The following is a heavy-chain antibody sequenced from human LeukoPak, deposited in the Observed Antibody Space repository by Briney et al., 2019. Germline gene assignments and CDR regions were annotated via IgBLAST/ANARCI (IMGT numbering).Heavy chain of an antibody. V-gene: IGHV4-31*03. CDR1: GGSISSGGYY. CDR3: ARVSLWFGDHAPIGNWFDP. D-gene: IGHD3-10*01. CDR2: IYYSGST. Sequence: SQTLSLTCTVSGGSISSGGYYWGWIRQHPGKGLEWIGYIYYSGSTYYNPSLKSRVTISVDTSKNQFSLKLSSVTAADTAVYYCARVSLWFGDHAPIGNWFDPWGQGTLVTVSS. J-gene: IGHJ5*02.